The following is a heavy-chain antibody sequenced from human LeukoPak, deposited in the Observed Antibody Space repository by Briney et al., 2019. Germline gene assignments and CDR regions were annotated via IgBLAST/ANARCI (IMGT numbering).Heavy chain of an antibody. CDR2: IRSKAYDGTT. Sequence: PGRSLRLSCTASGFTLGDYSMSWVRQAPGKGLEWVGFIRSKAYDGTTEYAASVKGRFTISRDDSKSIAYLQMNSLKPEDTAVYYCPRIVVVAAFDAFDIWGQGTMVTVSS. J-gene: IGHJ3*02. CDR3: PRIVVVAAFDAFDI. V-gene: IGHV3-49*04. D-gene: IGHD2-15*01. CDR1: GFTLGDYS.